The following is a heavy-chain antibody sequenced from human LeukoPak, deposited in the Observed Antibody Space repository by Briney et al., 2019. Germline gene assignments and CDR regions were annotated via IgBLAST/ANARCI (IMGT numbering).Heavy chain of an antibody. V-gene: IGHV1-69*04. CDR2: IIPILGIA. Sequence: SVKVSCKASGGTFSSYAISWVRQAPGQGLEWMGRIIPILGIANYAQKFQGRVTITADKSTSTAYMELSSLRSEDTAVYYCARANSSGWYVYWGQGTLVTVSS. CDR1: GGTFSSYA. CDR3: ARANSSGWYVY. J-gene: IGHJ4*02. D-gene: IGHD6-19*01.